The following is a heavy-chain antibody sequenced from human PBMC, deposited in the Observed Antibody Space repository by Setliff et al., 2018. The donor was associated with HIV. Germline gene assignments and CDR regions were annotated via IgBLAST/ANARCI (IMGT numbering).Heavy chain of an antibody. Sequence: SVKVSCKASGYTFTTYGISWVRQAPGQGLEWMGGIIPILGIANYAQKFQGRVTITADESTSTAYMELSSLRSEDTAVYYCARGPRDSSGWYSYYYGMDVWGQGTTVTVSS. CDR1: GYTFTTYG. D-gene: IGHD6-19*01. V-gene: IGHV1-69*10. CDR2: IIPILGIA. CDR3: ARGPRDSSGWYSYYYGMDV. J-gene: IGHJ6*02.